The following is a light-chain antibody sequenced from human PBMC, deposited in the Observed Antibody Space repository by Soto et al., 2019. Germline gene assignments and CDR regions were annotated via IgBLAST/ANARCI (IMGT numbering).Light chain of an antibody. CDR2: GAS. CDR3: QQYGSSPPEYT. CDR1: QSVSSSY. V-gene: IGKV3-20*01. J-gene: IGKJ2*01. Sequence: EIVLTQSPGTLSLSPGGRATLSCRASQSVSSSYLAWYQQKPGQAPRLLIYGASSRATGIPDRFSGSGSGTDFTLTISRLEPEDFAVYYCQQYGSSPPEYTFGQGTKLEIK.